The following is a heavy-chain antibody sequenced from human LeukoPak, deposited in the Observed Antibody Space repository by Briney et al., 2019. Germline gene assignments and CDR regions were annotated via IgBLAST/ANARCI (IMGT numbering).Heavy chain of an antibody. V-gene: IGHV3-48*01. D-gene: IGHD6-13*01. CDR2: ISSSSSAI. Sequence: GGSLRLSCAASGFTFSSYSMNWVRQAPGKGLEWVSYISSSSSAIYYADSVKGRFTISRDNAKNSLYLQMNSLRAEDTAVYYCARDRQLYSSSWYPGYWGQGTLVTVSS. CDR1: GFTFSSYS. J-gene: IGHJ4*02. CDR3: ARDRQLYSSSWYPGY.